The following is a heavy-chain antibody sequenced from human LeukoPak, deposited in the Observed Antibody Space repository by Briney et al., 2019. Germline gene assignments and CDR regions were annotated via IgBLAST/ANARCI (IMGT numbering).Heavy chain of an antibody. V-gene: IGHV1-18*01. CDR3: ARDREGGIAAAGHFDY. CDR2: ISAYNGNT. CDR1: GYTFTSYG. J-gene: IGHJ4*02. D-gene: IGHD6-13*01. Sequence: ASVKVSCKASGYTFTSYGISWVRQAPGQGLEWMGWISAYNGNTNYAQKLQGRVTMTTDTSTSTAYMELGSLRSDDTAVYYCARDREGGIAAAGHFDYWGQGTLVTVSS.